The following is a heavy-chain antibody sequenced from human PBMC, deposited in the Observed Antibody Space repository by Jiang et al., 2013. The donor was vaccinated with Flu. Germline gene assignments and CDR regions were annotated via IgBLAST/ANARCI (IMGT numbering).Heavy chain of an antibody. D-gene: IGHD3-16*01. CDR3: VKAFWEFNYGEAFGD. CDR2: ISYDSTII. J-gene: IGHJ4*02. Sequence: GGVVQPGDVPGTLLCSLWIHLWIRFQCLSHALGPPGSRQGAGVGGLISYDSTIIHYVESVRGRFTISRDNSKKTVHLQMSGLRTEDTAVYYCVKAFWEFNYGEAFGDWGQGTLVTVSS. CDR1: IHLWIRFQCLS. V-gene: IGHV3-30*18.